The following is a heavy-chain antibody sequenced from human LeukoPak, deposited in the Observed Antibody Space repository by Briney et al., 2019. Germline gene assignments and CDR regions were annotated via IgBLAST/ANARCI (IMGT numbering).Heavy chain of an antibody. CDR3: ARVAAGYSVNYFDY. CDR2: ISTGSSTT. D-gene: IGHD4-23*01. CDR1: GFTFSSYA. Sequence: GGSLRLSCAASGFTFSSYAMSWVRQAPGKGLEWVSYISTGSSTTYYADSVKGRFTISRDNVENSLYLQMNSLRDEDTAVYYCARVAAGYSVNYFDYWGQGTLVTVSS. V-gene: IGHV3-48*02. J-gene: IGHJ4*02.